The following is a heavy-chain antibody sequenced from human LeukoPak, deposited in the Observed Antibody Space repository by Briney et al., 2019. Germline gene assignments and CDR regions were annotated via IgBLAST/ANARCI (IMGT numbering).Heavy chain of an antibody. D-gene: IGHD2-2*01. CDR3: ARDPYCSSTSCYAGWFDY. Sequence: GGSLRLSCAASGFTFSDLALSWVRQAPGKGLEWVSYISSSSSYTNYADSVKGRFTISRDNAKNSLYLQMNSLRAEDTAVYYCARDPYCSSTSCYAGWFDYWGQGTLVTVSS. CDR1: GFTFSDLA. J-gene: IGHJ4*02. V-gene: IGHV3-11*06. CDR2: ISSSSSYT.